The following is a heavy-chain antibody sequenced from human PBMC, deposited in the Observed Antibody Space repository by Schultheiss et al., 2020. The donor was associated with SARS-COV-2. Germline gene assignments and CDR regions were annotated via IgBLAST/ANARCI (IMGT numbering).Heavy chain of an antibody. CDR3: ARDQVTTNAFDI. D-gene: IGHD4-17*01. Sequence: SVKVSCKASGGTFSSYAISWVRQAPGQGLEWMGGIIPIFGTANYAQKFQGRVTITADESTSTVYMELSSLRSEDTAVYYCARDQVTTNAFDIWGQGTMVTVSS. J-gene: IGHJ3*02. CDR1: GGTFSSYA. CDR2: IIPIFGTA. V-gene: IGHV1-69*13.